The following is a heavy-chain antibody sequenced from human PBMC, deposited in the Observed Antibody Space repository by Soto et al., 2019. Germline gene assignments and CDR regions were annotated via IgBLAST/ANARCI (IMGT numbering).Heavy chain of an antibody. Sequence: QIQLVQSGPEVKKPGASARVSCKASGYTFSDHGFSWVRQGPGQGLEWLGWISAYNGDTVYAQKFQDRVTMTTDTSTSTAYMELRSLRSDDTAVYYCAKDRPRLTQQFNGVAWGQGTLVTVSS. J-gene: IGHJ5*02. V-gene: IGHV1-18*01. CDR1: GYTFSDHG. CDR2: ISAYNGDT. D-gene: IGHD2-8*01. CDR3: AKDRPRLTQQFNGVA.